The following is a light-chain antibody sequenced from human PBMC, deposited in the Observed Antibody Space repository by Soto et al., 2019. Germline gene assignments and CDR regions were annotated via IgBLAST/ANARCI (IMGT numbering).Light chain of an antibody. CDR2: DVN. Sequence: QSALTQPASVSGSPGQSITISCTGTSSDIGAFTFVSWYQQHPGKVPKLMIFDVNRRPSGVSDRFSGSKSGNTASLTISGLQGEDEGDYYCSSYTTSSTHVFGSGTKVTVL. CDR1: SSDIGAFTF. V-gene: IGLV2-14*03. J-gene: IGLJ1*01. CDR3: SSYTTSSTHV.